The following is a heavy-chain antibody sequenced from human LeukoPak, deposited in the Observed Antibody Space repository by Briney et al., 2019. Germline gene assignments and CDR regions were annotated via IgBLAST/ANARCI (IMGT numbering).Heavy chain of an antibody. D-gene: IGHD2-2*01. V-gene: IGHV1-2*06. Sequence: GASVKVSCKASGYAFIGYYMHWVRQAPGQGLEWVGRINPNSGGTNYAQKFQGRVTMTRDTSISTAYMELSRLRSDDTAVYYCARADCSITSCLNAFDIWGQGTMVTVSS. CDR2: INPNSGGT. CDR1: GYAFIGYY. CDR3: ARADCSITSCLNAFDI. J-gene: IGHJ3*02.